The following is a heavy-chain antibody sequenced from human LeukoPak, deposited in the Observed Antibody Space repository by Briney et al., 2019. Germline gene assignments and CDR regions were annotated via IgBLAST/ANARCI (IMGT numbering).Heavy chain of an antibody. J-gene: IGHJ3*02. CDR2: ISYDGSNK. CDR1: GFTFSSYG. V-gene: IGHV3-30*18. Sequence: GGSLRLSCAASGFTFSSYGMHWVRQAPGKGLEWVAVISYDGSNKYYADSVKGRFTIPRDNSKNTLYLQMNSLRAEDTAVYYCAKAIIRPGRSGGSGSYYGWDAFDIWGQGTMVTVSS. D-gene: IGHD3-10*01. CDR3: AKAIIRPGRSGGSGSYYGWDAFDI.